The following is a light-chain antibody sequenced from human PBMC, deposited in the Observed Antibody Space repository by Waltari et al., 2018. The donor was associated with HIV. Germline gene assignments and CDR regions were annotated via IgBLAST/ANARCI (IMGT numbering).Light chain of an antibody. CDR1: SSDVGGYNY. CDR3: CSYAGSYSYV. CDR2: DVN. J-gene: IGLJ1*01. V-gene: IGLV2-11*01. Sequence: QSALTQPRSVSGSPGQSVTISCTGTSSDVGGYNYVSWYQQHPGKAPKLIIYDVNKRPSGVPDRFSGSKSGNTASLTISGLQAEDEADYYCCSYAGSYSYVFATGTDVTVL.